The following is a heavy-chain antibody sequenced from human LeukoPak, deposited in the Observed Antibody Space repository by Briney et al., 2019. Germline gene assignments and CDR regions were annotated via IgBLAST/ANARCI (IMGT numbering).Heavy chain of an antibody. Sequence: SETLSLTCAVSGGSYSGYYWAWIRQSPGKGLEWIGDIHDSGATSYNPSVKRRATIFGDTSNNRFSLRLTSVTAADTAVYYCARGVLSVYYFYIWCQGSVVTVSS. CDR1: GGSYSGYY. D-gene: IGHD3-10*01. CDR3: ARGVLSVYYFYI. V-gene: IGHV4-34*01. J-gene: IGHJ3*02. CDR2: IHDSGAT.